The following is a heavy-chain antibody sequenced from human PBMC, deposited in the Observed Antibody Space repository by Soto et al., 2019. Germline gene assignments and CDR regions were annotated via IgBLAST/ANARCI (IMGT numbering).Heavy chain of an antibody. CDR2: IYPGDSDT. J-gene: IGHJ4*02. CDR1: GYSFTSYW. V-gene: IGHV5-51*01. D-gene: IGHD6-19*01. Sequence: KISCKGSGYSFTSYWIGWVRQMPGKGLEWKGIIYPGDSDTRYSPSFQGQVTISADKSISTAYLQWSSLKASDTAMYYCARGPVYFIAVAGTNFDYWGQGXLVTVYS. CDR3: ARGPVYFIAVAGTNFDY.